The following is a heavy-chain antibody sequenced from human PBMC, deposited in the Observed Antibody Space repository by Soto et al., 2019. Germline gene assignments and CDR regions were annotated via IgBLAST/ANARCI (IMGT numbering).Heavy chain of an antibody. D-gene: IGHD6-19*01. CDR1: GGSISSSFYY. CDR3: ARHPSAWYYFDQ. J-gene: IGHJ4*02. CDR2: IYYRGNT. V-gene: IGHV4-39*01. Sequence: LQLQESGPGLVTPSENLSLTCTVSGGSISSSFYYWDWIRQPPGKGLEWIGSIYYRGNTPYNPSFNSRVTIVVDTVTTQFALKLTSLSATYTAVHYCARHPSAWYYFDQCGQGTLVTVS.